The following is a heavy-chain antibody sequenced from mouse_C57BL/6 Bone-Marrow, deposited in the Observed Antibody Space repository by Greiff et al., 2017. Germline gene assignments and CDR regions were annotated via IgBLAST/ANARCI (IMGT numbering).Heavy chain of an antibody. CDR2: IHPNSGST. CDR3: ASVGWLLRFGFAY. Sequence: QVQLQQPGAELVKPGASVKLSCKASGYTFTSYWMHWVKQRPGQGLEWIGMIHPNSGSTNYNEKFKSKATLTVDKSSSTAYMQLSSLTSEDSAVYYCASVGWLLRFGFAYWGQGTLVTVSA. V-gene: IGHV1-64*01. D-gene: IGHD2-3*01. J-gene: IGHJ3*01. CDR1: GYTFTSYW.